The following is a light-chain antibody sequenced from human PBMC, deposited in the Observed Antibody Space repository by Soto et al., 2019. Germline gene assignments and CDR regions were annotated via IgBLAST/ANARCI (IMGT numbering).Light chain of an antibody. CDR3: QQRSNWPLT. V-gene: IGKV3-11*01. J-gene: IGKJ4*01. Sequence: EIVLTQSPGTLALSPGKRATLSVRASQSVSSNLAWYQQKPGQAPRLLIYDASNRAAGIPARFSGGGSGTDFTLTISSLEPEDFAVYYCQQRSNWPLTFGGGTKVDIK. CDR1: QSVSSN. CDR2: DAS.